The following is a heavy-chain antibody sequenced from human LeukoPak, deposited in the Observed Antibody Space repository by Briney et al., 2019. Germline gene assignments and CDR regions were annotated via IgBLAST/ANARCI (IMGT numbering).Heavy chain of an antibody. J-gene: IGHJ5*02. CDR3: ASSRPGYCSGGSCGSFDP. V-gene: IGHV3-7*01. CDR1: GFTFSSYW. D-gene: IGHD2-15*01. CDR2: IKQDGSEK. Sequence: GGSLRLSCAASGFTFSSYWMSWVRQAPGKGLEWVANIKQDGSEKNYVDSVKGRFTISRDNAKNSLYLQMNSLRAEDTAVYYCASSRPGYCSGGSCGSFDPWGQGTLVTVSS.